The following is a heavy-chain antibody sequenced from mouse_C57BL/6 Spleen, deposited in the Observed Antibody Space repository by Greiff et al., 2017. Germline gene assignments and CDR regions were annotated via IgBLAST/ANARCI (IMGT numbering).Heavy chain of an antibody. D-gene: IGHD2-1*01. J-gene: IGHJ4*01. CDR2: IDPETGGT. CDR1: GYTFTDYE. CDR3: TRSPYGNYDAMDY. Sequence: VKLMESGAELVRPGASVTLSCKASGYTFTDYEMHWVKQTPVHGLEWIGAIDPETGGTAYNQKFKGKAILTADKSSSTAYMELRSLTSEDSAVYYCTRSPYGNYDAMDYWGQGTSVTVSS. V-gene: IGHV1-15*01.